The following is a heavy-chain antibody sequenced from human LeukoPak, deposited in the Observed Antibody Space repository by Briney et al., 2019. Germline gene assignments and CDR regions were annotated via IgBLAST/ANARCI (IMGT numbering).Heavy chain of an antibody. CDR1: GFTFSDYY. D-gene: IGHD5-18*01. J-gene: IGHJ6*02. V-gene: IGHV3-11*01. Sequence: GGSLRLSCAASGFTFSDYYMSWIRQGPGKGLEWVSYISSSGSTIYYADSVKGRFTISRDNAKNSLYLQMNSLRAEDTAVYYCARGPTAMAYYYGMDVWGQGTTVTVSS. CDR2: ISSSGSTI. CDR3: ARGPTAMAYYYGMDV.